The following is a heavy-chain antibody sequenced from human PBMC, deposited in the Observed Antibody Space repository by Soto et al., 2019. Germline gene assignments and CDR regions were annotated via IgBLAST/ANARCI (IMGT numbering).Heavy chain of an antibody. V-gene: IGHV4-39*01. CDR1: GGSISSSSYY. CDR2: IYYSGST. Sequence: QLQLQESGPGLVKPSETLSLTCTVSGGSISSSSYYWGWIRQPPGKGLEWIGSIYYSGSTYYNPSLKSRVTISVDTSKNQFSLKLSSVTAADTAVYYCARREYYYGSGGRNNWFDPWGQGTLVTVSS. CDR3: ARREYYYGSGGRNNWFDP. D-gene: IGHD3-10*01. J-gene: IGHJ5*02.